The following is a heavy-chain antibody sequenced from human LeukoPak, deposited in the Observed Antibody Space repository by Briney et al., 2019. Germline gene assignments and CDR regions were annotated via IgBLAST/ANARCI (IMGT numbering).Heavy chain of an antibody. CDR2: FDPEDGET. J-gene: IGHJ4*02. Sequence: ASVNVSCKVSGYTLTELSMHWVRQAPGKGLEWMGGFDPEDGETIYAQKFQGRVTMTEDTSTDTAYMELSSLRSEDTAVYYCATVIAHYDFWSEELGYWGQGTLVTVSS. CDR1: GYTLTELS. V-gene: IGHV1-24*01. D-gene: IGHD3-3*01. CDR3: ATVIAHYDFWSEELGY.